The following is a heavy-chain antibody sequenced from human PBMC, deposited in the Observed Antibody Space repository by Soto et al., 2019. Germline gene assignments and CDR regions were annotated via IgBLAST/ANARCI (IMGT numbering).Heavy chain of an antibody. D-gene: IGHD2-2*01. V-gene: IGHV1-2*02. CDR2: INPNSGGT. J-gene: IGHJ6*02. CDR3: AKDTNIVVVPAATGGMDV. Sequence: ASVKVSCKASGYTFTDYYMHWVRQAPGQGLKWMGWINPNSGGTNYAQKFQGRVTMTRVTSISTAYMELSSLRSDDTALYYCAKDTNIVVVPAATGGMDVWGQGTTVSVSS. CDR1: GYTFTDYY.